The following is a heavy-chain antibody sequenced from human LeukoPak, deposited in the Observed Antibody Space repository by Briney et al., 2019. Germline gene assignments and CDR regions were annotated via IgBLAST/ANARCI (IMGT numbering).Heavy chain of an antibody. J-gene: IGHJ4*02. CDR2: IYYSGST. D-gene: IGHD3/OR15-3a*01. V-gene: IGHV4-59*01. Sequence: SETLSLTFTVSGGSISSYYWSWIRQPPGKGLEWIGYIYYSGSTNYNPSLKSRVTISVDTSKNQFSLKLSSVTAADTAVYYCARGGTGYYLFDYWGQGTLVTVSS. CDR1: GGSISSYY. CDR3: ARGGTGYYLFDY.